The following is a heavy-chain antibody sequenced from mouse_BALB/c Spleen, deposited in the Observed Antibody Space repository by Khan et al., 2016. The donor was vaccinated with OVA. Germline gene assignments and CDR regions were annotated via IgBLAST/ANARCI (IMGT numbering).Heavy chain of an antibody. J-gene: IGHJ2*01. CDR2: ISYSGST. Sequence: VKLLESGPGLVKPSQSLSLTCTVTGYSITSDYAWNWIRQFPGNKLEWMGFISYSGSTSYNPSLKSRISITRDTSKNQFFLQLNSVTTEDTATYYCARWDYDAPNYWGQGTTLTVSS. CDR1: GYSITSDYA. V-gene: IGHV3-2*02. CDR3: ARWDYDAPNY. D-gene: IGHD2-4*01.